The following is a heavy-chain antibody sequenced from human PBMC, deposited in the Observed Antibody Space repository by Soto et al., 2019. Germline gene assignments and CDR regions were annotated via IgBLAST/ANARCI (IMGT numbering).Heavy chain of an antibody. CDR3: IHTVMVHTITGGHYFDC. Sequence: SGPKLVNPPQTLTLTCTFSAFPLSTNGVGVGWIRQPPGKPLEWLAVIYWNEDKRYSRSLKSSLSITKDTSKNQVVLTMTTMDPVDTATYYCIHTVMVHTITGGHYFDCGGPGILVTVSS. V-gene: IGHV2-5*01. J-gene: IGHJ4*02. D-gene: IGHD2-8*01. CDR1: AFPLSTNGVG. CDR2: IYWNEDK.